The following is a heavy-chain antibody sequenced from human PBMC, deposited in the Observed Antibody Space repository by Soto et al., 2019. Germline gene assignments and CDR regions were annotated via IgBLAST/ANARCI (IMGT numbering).Heavy chain of an antibody. CDR1: GFTFSSYG. D-gene: IGHD6-19*01. V-gene: IGHV3-30*03. CDR2: ISYDGSNK. CDR3: AIDPGAGMGGSFDY. Sequence: QVQLVESGGGVVQPGRSLRLSCAASGFTFSSYGMHWVRQAPGKGLEWVAVISYDGSNKYYADSVKGRFTISRDNSKNTLYLQMNSLRAEDTAVYYCAIDPGAGMGGSFDYWGQGTLVTVSS. J-gene: IGHJ4*02.